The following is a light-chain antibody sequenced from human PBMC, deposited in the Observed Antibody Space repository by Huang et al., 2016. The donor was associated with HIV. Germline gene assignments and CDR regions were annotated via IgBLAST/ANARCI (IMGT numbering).Light chain of an antibody. CDR1: QSVSSN. V-gene: IGKV3-15*01. CDR3: QQYNNWPFYT. CDR2: GAS. Sequence: EIVMTQSPATLSVSPGERATLSCRASQSVSSNLAWYQQQPGQAPRLLINGASTRATGIPARFSGSGSGTEYTLTISSLQSEDFAVYYCQQYNNWPFYTFGQGTKLEIK. J-gene: IGKJ2*01.